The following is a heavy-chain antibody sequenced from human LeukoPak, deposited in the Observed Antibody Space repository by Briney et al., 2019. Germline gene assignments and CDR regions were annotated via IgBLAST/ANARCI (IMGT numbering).Heavy chain of an antibody. D-gene: IGHD5-24*01. CDR1: RGPISSGSYY. CDR3: ARQMAAVVFDP. J-gene: IGHJ5*02. V-gene: IGHV4-39*01. CDR2: IYYSGST. Sequence: PSETLSLTCAVSRGPISSGSYYWGWIRQPPGKGLEWIGSIYYSGSTYYNPSLKSRVTISVDTSKNQFSLKLSSVTAADTAVYYCARQMAAVVFDPWGQGTPVTVSS.